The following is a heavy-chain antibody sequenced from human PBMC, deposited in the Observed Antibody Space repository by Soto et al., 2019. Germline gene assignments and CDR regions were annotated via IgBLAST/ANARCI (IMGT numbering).Heavy chain of an antibody. J-gene: IGHJ6*01. V-gene: IGHV3-30*03. CDR1: GFTFSNYG. CDR3: ARYSSTTNCYYGMDV. Sequence: QVQLVESGGGVVQPGRSLRLSCAASGFTFSNYGMHWVRQAPGKGLEWLAVISNDGSNENYADSVKGRFTISRDNSKNMVYLQTNSLRAEDRGVYYCARYSSTTNCYYGMDVWGQGTTVTVSS. CDR2: ISNDGSNE. D-gene: IGHD6-13*01.